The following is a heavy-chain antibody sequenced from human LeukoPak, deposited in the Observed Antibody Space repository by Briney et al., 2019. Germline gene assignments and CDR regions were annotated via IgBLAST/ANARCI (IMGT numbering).Heavy chain of an antibody. V-gene: IGHV3-23*01. CDR3: AKVDSMLHYYYYGMDV. CDR1: GFTFSSYA. CDR2: ISGSGGST. D-gene: IGHD2-8*01. Sequence: GRSLRLSCAASGFTFSSYAMSWVRQAPGKGLEWVSAISGSGGSTYYADSVKGRFTISRDNSKNTLYLQMNSLRAEDTAVYYCAKVDSMLHYYYYGMDVWGQGTTVTVSS. J-gene: IGHJ6*02.